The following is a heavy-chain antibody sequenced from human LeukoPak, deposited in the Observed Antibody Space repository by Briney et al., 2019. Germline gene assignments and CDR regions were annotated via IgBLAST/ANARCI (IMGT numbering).Heavy chain of an antibody. J-gene: IGHJ6*03. CDR1: GFTFSSYN. D-gene: IGHD1-26*01. CDR3: ARDPYSGSYGNYYYYFMDV. V-gene: IGHV3-21*01. Sequence: TGGSLRLSCAASGFTFSSYNMDWVRQAPGKGLEWVSSITSGSSYIYYADSVKGRFTISRDNAKNSLYLQMNSLRAEDTAVYYCARDPYSGSYGNYYYYFMDVWGKGTTVTISS. CDR2: ITSGSSYI.